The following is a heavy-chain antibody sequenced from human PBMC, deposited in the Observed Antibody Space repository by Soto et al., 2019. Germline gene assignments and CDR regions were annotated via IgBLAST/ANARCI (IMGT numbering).Heavy chain of an antibody. Sequence: SVKVSWKASGGPFGGYAISWVRQARGQGLEWMGGIITIFGTANYAQKFQGRVTITADKYTSTAYMELSSLRSEDTAVYYCALGPIPAAGTPFDDSGQGTLVTVSS. CDR2: IITIFGTA. CDR1: GGPFGGYA. CDR3: ALGPIPAAGTPFDD. D-gene: IGHD6-13*01. V-gene: IGHV1-69*06. J-gene: IGHJ4*02.